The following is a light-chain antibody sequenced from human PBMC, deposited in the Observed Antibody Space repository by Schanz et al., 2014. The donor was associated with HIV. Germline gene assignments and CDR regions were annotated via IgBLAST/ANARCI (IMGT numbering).Light chain of an antibody. V-gene: IGLV1-40*01. CDR2: GNS. J-gene: IGLJ2*01. CDR3: SSYADINNLV. CDR1: SSNLGAGYD. Sequence: QSVLTQPPSVSGAPGQRVTISCTGSSSNLGAGYDVYWYQHLPGTAPKLLIYGNSHRPSGVPDRFSGSKSGTSASLAITGLQAEDEADYYCSSYADINNLVFGGGTKLTVL.